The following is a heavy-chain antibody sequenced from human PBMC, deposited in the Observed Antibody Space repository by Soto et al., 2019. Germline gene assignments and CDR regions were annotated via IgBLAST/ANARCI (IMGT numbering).Heavy chain of an antibody. V-gene: IGHV3-74*01. CDR3: ARGGRGGYYKDA. Sequence: EVQLVESGGGLVQPGGSLRLSCAASGFTFSNYWIHWVRQAPGKGLVWVSRIKSDGSITNYADSVKGRFTISRDNAKNTAYVEMNSLRAEDTAVYYCARGGRGGYYKDAWGKGTTVTVSS. J-gene: IGHJ6*03. CDR2: IKSDGSIT. D-gene: IGHD3-10*01. CDR1: GFTFSNYW.